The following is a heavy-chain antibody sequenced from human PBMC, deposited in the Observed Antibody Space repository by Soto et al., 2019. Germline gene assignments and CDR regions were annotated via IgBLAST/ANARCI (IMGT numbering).Heavy chain of an antibody. CDR2: TYYRSKWYN. CDR1: GDSVSSNSAA. CDR3: AREPHIAVAGTWARYYYYYYMDV. J-gene: IGHJ6*03. D-gene: IGHD6-19*01. V-gene: IGHV6-1*01. Sequence: SQTLSLPCAISGDSVSSNSAAWNWIRQSPSRGLEWLGRTYYRSKWYNDYAVSVKSRITINPDTSKNQFSLQLNSVTPEDTAVYYCAREPHIAVAGTWARYYYYYYMDVWGKGTTVTVSS.